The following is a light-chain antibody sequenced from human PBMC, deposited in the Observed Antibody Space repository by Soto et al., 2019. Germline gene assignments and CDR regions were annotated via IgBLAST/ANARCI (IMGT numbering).Light chain of an antibody. CDR3: SSYTSSSTLVV. CDR2: DVT. J-gene: IGLJ2*01. CDR1: SSDVGGYNY. V-gene: IGLV2-14*01. Sequence: QSVLTQPASVSGSPGQSITISCTGTSSDVGGYNYVSWYQQHPGKAPKLMIYDVTNRPSGVSNRFSGSMSGNTASLTISGRQAEDEADYYCSSYTSSSTLVVFGGLTKLTVL.